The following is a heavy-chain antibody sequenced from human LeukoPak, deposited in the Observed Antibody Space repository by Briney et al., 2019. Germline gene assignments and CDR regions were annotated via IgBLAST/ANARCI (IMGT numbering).Heavy chain of an antibody. CDR2: ISGSGGST. J-gene: IGHJ4*02. Sequence: QPGGSLRLSCAASGFPFSSYAMSWVRQAPGKGLEWVSAISGSGGSTYYADSVKGRFTISRDNSKNTLYLQVNSQRAEDTAVYYCAKDSASSSWYYFDYWGQGTLVTVHS. CDR1: GFPFSSYA. D-gene: IGHD6-13*01. V-gene: IGHV3-23*01. CDR3: AKDSASSSWYYFDY.